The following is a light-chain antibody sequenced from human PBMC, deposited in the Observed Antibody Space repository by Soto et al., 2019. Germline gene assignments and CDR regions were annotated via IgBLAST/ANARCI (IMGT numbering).Light chain of an antibody. Sequence: DIQMTQSPSTPSATAGDRVTITCRASQSISSWLAWYQHKPGKAPKLLIYDASNLDSGVPSRFSGSGSGTEFSLTISNLQPDDCATYYCQQYENYWTFGQGTKV. CDR1: QSISSW. CDR3: QQYENYWT. V-gene: IGKV1-5*01. CDR2: DAS. J-gene: IGKJ1*01.